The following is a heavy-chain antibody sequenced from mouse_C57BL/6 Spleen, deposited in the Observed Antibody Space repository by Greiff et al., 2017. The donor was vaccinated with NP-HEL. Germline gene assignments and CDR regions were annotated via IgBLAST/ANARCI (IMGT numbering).Heavy chain of an antibody. CDR2: IYPGSGST. Sequence: VQLQQPGAELVKPGASVKMSCKASGYTFTSYWITWVKQRPGQGLEWIGDIYPGSGSTNYNEKFKSKATLTVDTSSSTAYMQLSSLTSEDSAVYYCARSGYGVVATGYFDVWGTGTTVTVSS. J-gene: IGHJ1*03. D-gene: IGHD1-1*01. V-gene: IGHV1-55*01. CDR1: GYTFTSYW. CDR3: ARSGYGVVATGYFDV.